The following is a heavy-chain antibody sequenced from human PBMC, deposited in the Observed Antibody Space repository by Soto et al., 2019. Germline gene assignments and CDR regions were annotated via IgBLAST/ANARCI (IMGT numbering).Heavy chain of an antibody. CDR3: ARPSAAGRTRSYGFDY. CDR1: GYSFTSYW. J-gene: IGHJ4*02. V-gene: IGHV5-51*01. D-gene: IGHD6-13*01. Sequence: GESLKISCKGSGYSFTSYWIGWVRQMPGKGLEWMGIIYPGDSDTRYSPSFQGQVTISADKSISTAYLQWSSLKASDTAMYYCARPSAAGRTRSYGFDYWGQGTLVTVSS. CDR2: IYPGDSDT.